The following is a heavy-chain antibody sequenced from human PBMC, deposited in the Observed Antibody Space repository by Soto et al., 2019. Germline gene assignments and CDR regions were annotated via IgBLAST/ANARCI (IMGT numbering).Heavy chain of an antibody. CDR1: GYTFASYY. J-gene: IGHJ5*02. V-gene: IGHV1-46*03. Sequence: QVQLLQSGAEVQKPGASVKASCKASGYTFASYYIYWVRQAPGQGIEWVGLINPTGGNTDYAQAFQGRITLTSDTCTSTVYMELSRLAREDTAIYFCTREWGTGGVDRFDPWGHGTLVIVSS. CDR3: TREWGTGGVDRFDP. D-gene: IGHD2-8*02. CDR2: INPTGGNT.